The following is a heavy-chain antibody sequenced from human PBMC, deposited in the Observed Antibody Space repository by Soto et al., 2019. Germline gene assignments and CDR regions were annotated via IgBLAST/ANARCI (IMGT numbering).Heavy chain of an antibody. D-gene: IGHD3-3*01. Sequence: SLRLSCAASGFTFSSYGMHWVRQAPGKGLEWVAVISYDGSNKYYADSVKGRFTISRDNSKNTLYLQMNSLRAEDTAVYYCAKDHYYDFWSGYYYYFDYWGQGTLVTVSS. J-gene: IGHJ4*02. CDR1: GFTFSSYG. CDR2: ISYDGSNK. V-gene: IGHV3-30*18. CDR3: AKDHYYDFWSGYYYYFDY.